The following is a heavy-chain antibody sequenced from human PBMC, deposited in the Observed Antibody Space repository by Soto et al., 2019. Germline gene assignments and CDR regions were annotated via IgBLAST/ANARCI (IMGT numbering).Heavy chain of an antibody. CDR2: TIPIFDIT. D-gene: IGHD3-22*01. Sequence: GASVKVSCKASGGTFRSYSISWVRQAPGQGLEWMGGTIPIFDITNYAQKFQGRVTITADESTSTAYMELSSLGSDDTAVYYCARPDEGGYSSNHHYYYALDVWGQGTTVTVSS. V-gene: IGHV1-69*13. CDR3: ARPDEGGYSSNHHYYYALDV. CDR1: GGTFRSYS. J-gene: IGHJ6*02.